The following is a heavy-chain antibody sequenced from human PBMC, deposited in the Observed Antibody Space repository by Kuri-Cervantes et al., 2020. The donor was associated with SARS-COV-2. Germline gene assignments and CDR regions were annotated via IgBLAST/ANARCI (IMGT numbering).Heavy chain of an antibody. Sequence: SVKVSCKASGYTFTSYYMHWVRQAPGQGLEWMGRITPIFGTANYAQKFQGRVTITADESTSTAYMELSSLGSEDTAVYYCARQYVLRHLEWSREMRSTYYMDVWGKGTTVTDSS. V-gene: IGHV1-69*13. CDR1: GYTFTSYY. J-gene: IGHJ6*03. D-gene: IGHD3-3*01. CDR3: ARQYVLRHLEWSREMRSTYYMDV. CDR2: ITPIFGTA.